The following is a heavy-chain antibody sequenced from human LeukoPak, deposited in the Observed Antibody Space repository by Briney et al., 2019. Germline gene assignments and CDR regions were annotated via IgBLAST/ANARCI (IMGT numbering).Heavy chain of an antibody. V-gene: IGHV3-30*18. D-gene: IGHD3-22*01. J-gene: IGHJ4*02. Sequence: GGSLRLSCAASGFTFSSYGMHWVRQAPGKGLEWVAVISYDGSNKYYADSVKGRFTISRDNSKNTLYLQMNSLRAEDTAVYYCPKDPSRRTMIVEDYWGQGTLVTVSS. CDR1: GFTFSSYG. CDR3: PKDPSRRTMIVEDY. CDR2: ISYDGSNK.